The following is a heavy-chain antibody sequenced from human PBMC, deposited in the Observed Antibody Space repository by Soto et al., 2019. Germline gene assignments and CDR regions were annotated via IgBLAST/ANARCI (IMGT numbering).Heavy chain of an antibody. Sequence: PWETLSLTCTVSGGSISSSSYYWGWIRQPPGKGLEWIGSIYYSGSTYYNPSLKSRVTISVDTSKNQFSLKLSSVTAADTAVYYCAKMNLSSGWLFDYWGQGTLVTVSS. J-gene: IGHJ4*02. CDR1: GGSISSSSYY. V-gene: IGHV4-39*01. D-gene: IGHD6-19*01. CDR2: IYYSGST. CDR3: AKMNLSSGWLFDY.